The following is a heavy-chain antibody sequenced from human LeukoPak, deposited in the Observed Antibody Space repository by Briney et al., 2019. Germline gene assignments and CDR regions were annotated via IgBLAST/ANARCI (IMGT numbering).Heavy chain of an antibody. J-gene: IGHJ4*02. D-gene: IGHD3-9*01. V-gene: IGHV3-23*01. Sequence: GGSLRLSCAASGFTFSSYAMSWVRQAPGKGLEWVSAISGSGGSTYYADSVKGRFTIFRDNSKNTLYLQMNSLRAEDTAVYYCAKDVHYDILTGYYSFYFDYWGQGTLVTVSS. CDR2: ISGSGGST. CDR1: GFTFSSYA. CDR3: AKDVHYDILTGYYSFYFDY.